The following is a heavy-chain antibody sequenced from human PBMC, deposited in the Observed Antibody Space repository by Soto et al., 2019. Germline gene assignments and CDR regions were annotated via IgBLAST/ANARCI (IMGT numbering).Heavy chain of an antibody. CDR2: INNDGTAT. Sequence: GGSLILSCVASGFPFSSYWMHWVRQDPEMGLAWVSSINNDGTATQYADSVKGRFTVSRDNTKNTLYLQIASLRVEDTAVYYCAKHRTWGQCDSWVQATPFTV. CDR1: GFPFSSYW. V-gene: IGHV3-74*03. CDR3: AKHRTWGQCDS. D-gene: IGHD3-16*01. J-gene: IGHJ5*01.